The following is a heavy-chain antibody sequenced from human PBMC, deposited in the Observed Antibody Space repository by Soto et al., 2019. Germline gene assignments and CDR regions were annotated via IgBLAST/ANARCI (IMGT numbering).Heavy chain of an antibody. CDR2: ILHDETP. CDR1: GFTFSTYA. CDR3: AKDLFPTSGQRFFFKS. Sequence: EVKLLQSGGGLVQPGGSLRLSCAASGFTFSTYAMTWVRQAPGRGLEWVSTILHDETPFYTDSVKGRFTISRDNVRGTLYLQMNGLRVEDAALYFCAKDLFPTSGQRFFFKSWGQGSLVTVSS. J-gene: IGHJ5*02. V-gene: IGHV3-23*01. D-gene: IGHD2-21*01.